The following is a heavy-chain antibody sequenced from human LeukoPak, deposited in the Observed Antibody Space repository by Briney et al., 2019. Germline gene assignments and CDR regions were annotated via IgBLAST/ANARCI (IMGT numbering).Heavy chain of an antibody. CDR3: ARDPGPTVVRDFDY. CDR2: ISSSSSYI. D-gene: IGHD4-23*01. J-gene: IGHJ4*02. V-gene: IGHV3-21*01. CDR1: GFTFSSYS. Sequence: SGGSLRLSCAASGFTFSSYSMNWVRQAPGKGLEWVSSISSSSSYIYYADSVKGRFTISRDNAKNSLYLQMNSLRAEDTAVYYCARDPGPTVVRDFDYWGQGTLVTVSS.